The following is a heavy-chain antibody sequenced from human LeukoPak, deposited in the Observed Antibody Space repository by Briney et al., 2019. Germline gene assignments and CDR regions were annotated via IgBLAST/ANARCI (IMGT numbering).Heavy chain of an antibody. Sequence: PGGSLRLSCAASGFTVSSNYMSWVRQTPGKGLEWVSAIGGGGVSTFYADSVKGRFTISRDNSKNTVSLQMNSLRAEDTAVYYCAKGGKGYSSSWYDYWGQGTLVTVSS. CDR3: AKGGKGYSSSWYDY. CDR1: GFTVSSNY. V-gene: IGHV3-23*01. D-gene: IGHD6-13*01. J-gene: IGHJ4*02. CDR2: IGGGGVST.